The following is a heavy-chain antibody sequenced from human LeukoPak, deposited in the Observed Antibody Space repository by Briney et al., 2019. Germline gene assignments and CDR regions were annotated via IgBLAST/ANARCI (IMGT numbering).Heavy chain of an antibody. V-gene: IGHV4-38-2*02. CDR1: GYSISSGYY. Sequence: PSETLSLTCTVSGYSISSGYYWGWIRQPPGKGLEWIGSIYHSGSTYYNPSLKSRVTISVDTSKNQFSLKLSSVTAADTAVYYCARERSGSEIFARSFDIWGQGTKVTVSS. D-gene: IGHD3-3*01. CDR3: ARERSGSEIFARSFDI. J-gene: IGHJ3*02. CDR2: IYHSGST.